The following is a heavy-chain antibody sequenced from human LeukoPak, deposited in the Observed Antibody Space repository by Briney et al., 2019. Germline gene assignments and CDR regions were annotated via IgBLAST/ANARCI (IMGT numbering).Heavy chain of an antibody. CDR3: ARGRKQWLVLRVSDYFDY. V-gene: IGHV3-30-3*01. CDR2: ISYDGSNK. Sequence: GGSPRLSCAASGFTFSSYAMHWVRQAPGKGLEWVAVISYDGSNKYYADSVKGRFTISRDNSKNTLYLQMNSLRAEDTAVYYCARGRKQWLVLRVSDYFDYWGQGTLVTASS. D-gene: IGHD6-19*01. J-gene: IGHJ4*02. CDR1: GFTFSSYA.